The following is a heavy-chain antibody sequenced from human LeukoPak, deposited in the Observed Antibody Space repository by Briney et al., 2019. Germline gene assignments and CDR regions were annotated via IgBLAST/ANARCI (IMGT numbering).Heavy chain of an antibody. Sequence: SVKVSCKASGGTFSSYAISWVRQAPGQGLEWMGGIIPIFGTANYAQKVQGRVTITTDESTSTAYMELSSLRSEDTAVYYCARTYSGLTQLRYFDWSRDDAFDIWGQGTMVTVSS. CDR2: IIPIFGTA. V-gene: IGHV1-69*05. CDR1: GGTFSSYA. D-gene: IGHD3-9*01. CDR3: ARTYSGLTQLRYFDWSRDDAFDI. J-gene: IGHJ3*02.